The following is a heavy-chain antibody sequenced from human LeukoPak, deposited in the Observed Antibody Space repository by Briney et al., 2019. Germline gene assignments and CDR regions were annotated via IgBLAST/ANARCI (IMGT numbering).Heavy chain of an antibody. J-gene: IGHJ4*02. CDR1: GFTFSNYA. V-gene: IGHV3-48*02. D-gene: IGHD6-19*01. CDR3: AREARKQWLDPYYFDY. CDR2: ISSSTSSRTI. Sequence: PGGSLRLSCAASGFTFSNYAMNWVRQAPGKGLEWVSYISSSTSSRTIYYADSVKGRFTISRDNAKNSLYLQMNSLRDEDTAVYYCAREARKQWLDPYYFDYWGQGTLVTVSS.